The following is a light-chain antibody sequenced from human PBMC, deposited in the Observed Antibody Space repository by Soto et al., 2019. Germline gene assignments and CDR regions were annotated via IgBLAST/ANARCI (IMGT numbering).Light chain of an antibody. J-gene: IGKJ1*01. Sequence: EIVLTQSPATLSSFPGDRVTLSCRASQYINTRLAWYQHRPGQAPRLLIHQTSIRAAGIPARFSASGSGTDFTLTISDVQPEDFALYYCHQRQSWPRTFGQGTQVDIK. CDR3: HQRQSWPRT. CDR2: QTS. CDR1: QYINTR. V-gene: IGKV3-11*01.